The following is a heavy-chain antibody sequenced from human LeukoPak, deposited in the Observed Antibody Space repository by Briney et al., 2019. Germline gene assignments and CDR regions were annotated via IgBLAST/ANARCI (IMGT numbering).Heavy chain of an antibody. J-gene: IGHJ3*02. D-gene: IGHD3-10*01. V-gene: IGHV4-61*02. Sequence: SETLSLTCTVSGGSISSGSYYWSWIRQPAGKGLEWIGRIYTSGSTNYNPSLKSRVTISVDTSKNQFSLKLSSVTAADTAVYYCARFDGDEREVGAFDIWGQGTMVTVSS. CDR2: IYTSGST. CDR1: GGSISSGSYY. CDR3: ARFDGDEREVGAFDI.